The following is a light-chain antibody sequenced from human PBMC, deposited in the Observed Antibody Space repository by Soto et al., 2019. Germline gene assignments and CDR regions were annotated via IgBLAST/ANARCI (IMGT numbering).Light chain of an antibody. V-gene: IGLV2-11*01. CDR3: CSYAGSLVV. CDR2: DVS. Sequence: QSALTQPRSVSGSPGQSVTISRTGTSSDVGGYNYVSWYQQHPGKAPKLMIYDVSKRPSGVPDRFSGSKSGNTASLTISGLQAEDEADYYCCSYAGSLVVFGGGTKLTVL. CDR1: SSDVGGYNY. J-gene: IGLJ2*01.